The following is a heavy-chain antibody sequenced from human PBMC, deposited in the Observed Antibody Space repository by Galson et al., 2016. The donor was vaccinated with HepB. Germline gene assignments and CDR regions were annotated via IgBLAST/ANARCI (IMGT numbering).Heavy chain of an antibody. CDR1: GFTFSRYA. Sequence: SLRLSCAVSGFTFSRYAMSWVRQAPGKGLEWVSTISAGSGPTDYADSVKGRFTISRDNSKNTLFLQMSSLRAEDTAVYYCAKDAVAYCGRGRYFDYWGQGTLVTVSS. CDR3: AKDAVAYCGRGRYFDY. CDR2: ISAGSGPT. J-gene: IGHJ4*02. V-gene: IGHV3-23*01. D-gene: IGHD2-21*01.